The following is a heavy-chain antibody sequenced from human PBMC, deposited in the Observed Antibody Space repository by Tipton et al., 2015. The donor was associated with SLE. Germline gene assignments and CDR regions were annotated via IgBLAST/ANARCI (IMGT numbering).Heavy chain of an antibody. D-gene: IGHD1-26*01. CDR1: GGSISSRSDY. CDR3: VRQYSGSNRRSGGWFDP. Sequence: TLSLTCTVSGGSISSRSDYWGWFRQSPGKGLEWIGFVYYSGGGSTYYNQSLKSRLTISVDASKNQFSLKVTSVIVADTAVYYCVRQYSGSNRRSGGWFDPWGRGSLVTVSS. CDR2: VYYSGGGST. J-gene: IGHJ5*02. V-gene: IGHV4-39*01.